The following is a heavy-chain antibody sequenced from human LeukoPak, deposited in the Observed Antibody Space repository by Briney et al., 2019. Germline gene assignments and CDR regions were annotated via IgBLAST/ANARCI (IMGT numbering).Heavy chain of an antibody. CDR3: ARGIAVAPERAFDI. J-gene: IGHJ3*02. CDR1: GYTFTSYD. V-gene: IGHV1-8*03. D-gene: IGHD6-13*01. Sequence: GASVKVSCKASGYTFTSYDINWVRQATGQGLEWMGWMNPNSGNTGYAQKFQGRVTITRNTSISTAYMELSSLRSEDTAVYYCARGIAVAPERAFDIWGQGTMVTVSS. CDR2: MNPNSGNT.